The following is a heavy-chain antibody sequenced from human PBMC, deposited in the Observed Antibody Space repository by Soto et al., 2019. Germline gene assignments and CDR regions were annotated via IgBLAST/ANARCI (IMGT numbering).Heavy chain of an antibody. J-gene: IGHJ4*02. CDR2: ISSTGARM. CDR3: ARDRPARGIPVAGRIDY. D-gene: IGHD6-19*01. CDR1: GFIFSQYS. Sequence: EVQLVESGGGLVKPGGSLRLYCAASGFIFSQYSMNWVSQAPGKGLEWVSSISSTGARMYYADSVKGRFTISRDDADNSLYVQMNSLRVEDTAVYYCARDRPARGIPVAGRIDYWGQGALVTVSS. V-gene: IGHV3-21*02.